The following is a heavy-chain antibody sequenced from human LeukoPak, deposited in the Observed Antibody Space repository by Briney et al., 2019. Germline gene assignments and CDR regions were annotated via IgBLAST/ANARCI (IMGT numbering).Heavy chain of an antibody. D-gene: IGHD3-3*01. J-gene: IGHJ5*02. CDR3: ARERELLRFSHGFDP. Sequence: SVKVSCKASGGTFSSYAISWVRQAPGQGLEWMGGIIPIFGTANYAQKFQGRVTITTDASTSTAYMELSSLGSEDTAVYYCARERELLRFSHGFDPWGKGTLVTVSS. V-gene: IGHV1-69*05. CDR2: IIPIFGTA. CDR1: GGTFSSYA.